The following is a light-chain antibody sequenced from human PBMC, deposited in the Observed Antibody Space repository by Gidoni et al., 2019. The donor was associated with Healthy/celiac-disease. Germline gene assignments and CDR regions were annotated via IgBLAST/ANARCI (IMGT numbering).Light chain of an antibody. Sequence: IVMTQSPLSLPVTPGEPASISCRSSQSLLHSNGYNYLDWYLQKPGQSPQLLIYLGSNRASGVPDRFSGSGSGTYFTLKISRVEAEDVGVYYCMQALQTPLTFGGGTKVEIK. CDR1: QSLLHSNGYNY. CDR2: LGS. J-gene: IGKJ4*01. V-gene: IGKV2-28*01. CDR3: MQALQTPLT.